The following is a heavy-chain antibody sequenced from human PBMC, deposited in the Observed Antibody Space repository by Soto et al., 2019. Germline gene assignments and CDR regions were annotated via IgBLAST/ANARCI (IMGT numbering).Heavy chain of an antibody. CDR3: ARGPPFGR. Sequence: TSETLSLTCDVSGASLSRVYWWSWVRQSPGKGLEWIGEISQRGSANYRPSLKSRVTMSLDTSKNQFSLRLTSVTAADTAVYYCARGPPFGRWGQGTLVTGSS. D-gene: IGHD3-3*01. CDR1: GASLSRVYW. V-gene: IGHV4-4*02. J-gene: IGHJ4*02. CDR2: ISQRGSA.